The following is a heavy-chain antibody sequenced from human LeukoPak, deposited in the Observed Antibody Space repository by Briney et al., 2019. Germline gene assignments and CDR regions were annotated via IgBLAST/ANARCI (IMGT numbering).Heavy chain of an antibody. D-gene: IGHD1-26*01. V-gene: IGHV1-18*01. CDR3: ARGRVGATTLSGNDY. J-gene: IGHJ4*02. Sequence: ASVKVSCKASGYTFTSYGISWVRQAPGQGLEWMGWISAYNGNTNYAQKLQGRVTMTTDTSTSTAHMELRSLRSDDTAVYYCARGRVGATTLSGNDYWGQGTLVTVSS. CDR1: GYTFTSYG. CDR2: ISAYNGNT.